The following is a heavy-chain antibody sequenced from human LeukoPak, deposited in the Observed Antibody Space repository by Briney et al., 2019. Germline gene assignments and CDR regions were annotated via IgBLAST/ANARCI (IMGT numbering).Heavy chain of an antibody. Sequence: QPGGSLRLSCAASGFTFSSYWMSWVRQAPGEGLEWVANIKQDGSEKYYVDSVKGRFTISRDNSKNTLSLQMNSLRREDTAVYYCARGKEYSCDYWGQGTLVTVSS. CDR2: IKQDGSEK. V-gene: IGHV3-7*01. CDR3: ARGKEYSCDY. CDR1: GFTFSSYW. D-gene: IGHD5-18*01. J-gene: IGHJ4*02.